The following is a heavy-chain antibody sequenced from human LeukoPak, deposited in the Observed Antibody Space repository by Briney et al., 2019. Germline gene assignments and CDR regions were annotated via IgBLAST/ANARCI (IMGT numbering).Heavy chain of an antibody. CDR1: GGSISSSSYY. CDR2: IYYSGST. D-gene: IGHD3-3*01. Sequence: PSETLSLTCTVSGGSISSSSYYWGWIRQPPGKGLEWIGSIYYSGSTYYNPSLKSRVTISVDTSKNQFSLKLSSVTAADTAVYYCARYKSRTSIFGVVVIPRDPFDMWGQGTLVTVSS. CDR3: ARYKSRTSIFGVVVIPRDPFDM. J-gene: IGHJ3*02. V-gene: IGHV4-39*07.